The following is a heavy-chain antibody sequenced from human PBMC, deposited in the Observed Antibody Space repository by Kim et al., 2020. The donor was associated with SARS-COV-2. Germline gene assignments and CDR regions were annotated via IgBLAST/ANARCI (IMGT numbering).Heavy chain of an antibody. J-gene: IGHJ3*02. CDR1: GFTFSSYS. CDR2: ISSSSSTI. V-gene: IGHV3-48*02. D-gene: IGHD2-21*02. Sequence: GGSLRLSCAASGFTFSSYSMNWVRQAPGKGLEWVSYISSSSSTIYYADSVKGRFTISRDNAKNSLYLQMNSLRDEDTAVYYCARDTAYCGGDCYSTPDDAFDIWGQGTMVTVSS. CDR3: ARDTAYCGGDCYSTPDDAFDI.